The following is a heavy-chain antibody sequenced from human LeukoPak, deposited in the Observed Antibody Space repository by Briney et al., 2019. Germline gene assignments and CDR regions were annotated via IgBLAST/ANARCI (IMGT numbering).Heavy chain of an antibody. Sequence: PGGSLRLSCAASGFTFSSYWMHWVRQPPGKGLVWVSRITSDGSGIGYADSVKGRFSTSRDNAKNTLYLQMNSLRAEDTAVYYCARDLRSTSATDSDYYGMDVWGQGTTVTVSS. D-gene: IGHD2-2*01. CDR2: ITSDGSGI. CDR1: GFTFSSYW. V-gene: IGHV3-74*01. J-gene: IGHJ6*02. CDR3: ARDLRSTSATDSDYYGMDV.